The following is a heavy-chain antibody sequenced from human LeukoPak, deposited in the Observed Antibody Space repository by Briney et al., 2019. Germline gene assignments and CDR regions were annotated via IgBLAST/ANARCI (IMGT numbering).Heavy chain of an antibody. CDR3: ASRFRGYGYGPY. Sequence: GGSLRLSCAASGFTFSSYGMHWVRQAPGKGLEWVAVISYDGSNKYYADSVKGRFTISRDNSKNTLYLQMNSLRAEDTAVYYCASRFRGYGYGPYWGQGTLVTVSS. CDR2: ISYDGSNK. V-gene: IGHV3-30*03. D-gene: IGHD5-18*01. J-gene: IGHJ4*02. CDR1: GFTFSSYG.